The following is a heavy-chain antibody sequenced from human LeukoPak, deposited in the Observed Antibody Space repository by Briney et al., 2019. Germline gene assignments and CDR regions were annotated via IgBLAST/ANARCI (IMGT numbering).Heavy chain of an antibody. CDR3: AKDQKRGYSYGYPFYYYYMDV. D-gene: IGHD5-18*01. Sequence: GGSLRLSCAASGFTFSSYWMSWVRQAPGKGLEWVANIKQDGSEKYYVDSVKGRFTISRDNAKNSLYLQMNSLRAEDTAVYYCAKDQKRGYSYGYPFYYYYMDVWGKGTTVTISS. CDR1: GFTFSSYW. CDR2: IKQDGSEK. J-gene: IGHJ6*03. V-gene: IGHV3-7*01.